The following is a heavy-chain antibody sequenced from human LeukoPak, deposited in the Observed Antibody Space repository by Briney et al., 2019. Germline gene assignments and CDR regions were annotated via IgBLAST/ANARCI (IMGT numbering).Heavy chain of an antibody. Sequence: GGSLRLSCAASGFTFSTFAMIWVRQPPGKGLEWVSSIFPSGGEIHYADSVKGRFTISRDNSKNTLYLQMNSLRAEDTAVYYCAKDTLASNFDPWGQGTLVTVSS. CDR3: AKDTLASNFDP. CDR2: IFPSGGEI. CDR1: GFTFSTFA. D-gene: IGHD5-12*01. V-gene: IGHV3-23*01. J-gene: IGHJ5*02.